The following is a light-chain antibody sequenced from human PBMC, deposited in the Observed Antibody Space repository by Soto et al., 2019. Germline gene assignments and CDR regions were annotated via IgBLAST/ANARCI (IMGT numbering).Light chain of an antibody. CDR2: AAS. V-gene: IGKV1-39*01. J-gene: IGKJ2*01. Sequence: DIQMTQSPSSLSASVGDRVTITCRASQSISSYLNWYQQKPGKAPKLLIYAASSLQSGVPSRFSGSGFGTDFTLTIRSLQPEDLATYYCQQSYSTLYTFGQGTKLEIK. CDR1: QSISSY. CDR3: QQSYSTLYT.